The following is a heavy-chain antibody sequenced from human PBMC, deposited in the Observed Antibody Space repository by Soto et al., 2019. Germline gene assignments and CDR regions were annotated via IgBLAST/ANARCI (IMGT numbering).Heavy chain of an antibody. V-gene: IGHV4-34*01. D-gene: IGHD2-15*01. J-gene: IGHJ3*02. Sequence: QVQLQQWGAGLLKPSETLSLTCAVYGGSFSGYYWGWIRQPPGKGLEGIGEINHSGSTNYNPSLKSRVTISVDRSKNQFVLKLSSVTAADTAVNYCAKGVLGYGSGGSCYSDAFDIWGQGTMVTVSS. CDR3: AKGVLGYGSGGSCYSDAFDI. CDR2: INHSGST. CDR1: GGSFSGYY.